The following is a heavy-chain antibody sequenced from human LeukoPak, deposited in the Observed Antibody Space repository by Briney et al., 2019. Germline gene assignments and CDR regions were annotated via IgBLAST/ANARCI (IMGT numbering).Heavy chain of an antibody. J-gene: IGHJ2*01. CDR3: ARDFFRDNHYDSSGYPRVRYFDL. D-gene: IGHD3-22*01. V-gene: IGHV4-31*03. Sequence: SQTLSLTCTVSGGSISSGGYYWSWIRQHPGKGLEWIGYIYYSGSTYYNPSLKSRVTISVDTSKNQFSLKLSSVTAADTAVYYCARDFFRDNHYDSSGYPRVRYFDLWGRGTLVTVSS. CDR2: IYYSGST. CDR1: GGSISSGGYY.